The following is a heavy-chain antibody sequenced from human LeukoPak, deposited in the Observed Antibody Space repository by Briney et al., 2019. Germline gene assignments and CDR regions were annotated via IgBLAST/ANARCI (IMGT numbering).Heavy chain of an antibody. J-gene: IGHJ4*02. V-gene: IGHV1-2*02. Sequence: ASVKVSCKASGYTFTGYYMHWVRQAPGQGLEWMGWINPNSGGTNYAQKFQGRVTMTRDTSISTAYMELNRLRSDDTAVYYCARDIVATIPYFDYWGQGTLVTVSS. CDR3: ARDIVATIPYFDY. CDR2: INPNSGGT. CDR1: GYTFTGYY. D-gene: IGHD5-12*01.